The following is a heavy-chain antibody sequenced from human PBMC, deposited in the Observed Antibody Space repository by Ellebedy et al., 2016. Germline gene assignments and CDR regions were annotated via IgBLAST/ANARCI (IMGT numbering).Heavy chain of an antibody. CDR1: GGSISSGGYS. CDR3: ARAVEDDFWSGHNDHDAFDI. CDR2: IYHSGST. V-gene: IGHV4-30-2*01. Sequence: SETLSLTXAVSGGSISSGGYSWSWIRQPPGKGLEWIGYIYHSGSTYYNPSLKSRVTISVDRSKNQFSLKLSSVTAADTAVYYCARAVEDDFWSGHNDHDAFDIWGQGTMVTVSS. D-gene: IGHD3-3*01. J-gene: IGHJ3*02.